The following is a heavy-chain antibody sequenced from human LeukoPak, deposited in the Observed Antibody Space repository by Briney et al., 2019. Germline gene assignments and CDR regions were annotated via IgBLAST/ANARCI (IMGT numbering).Heavy chain of an antibody. CDR2: IYPGDSDT. CDR3: ARLLNYDDLDY. D-gene: IGHD3-22*01. V-gene: IGHV5-51*01. CDR1: GSNFTTYW. J-gene: IGHJ4*02. Sequence: PGGSLEISWQCSGSNFTTYWIGGVRQLPGKGMEWMGIIYPGDSDTRYSPSCQGQVTISADKSISTAYLQWSSLKASDTAMYYCARLLNYDDLDYWGQGTLVTVSS.